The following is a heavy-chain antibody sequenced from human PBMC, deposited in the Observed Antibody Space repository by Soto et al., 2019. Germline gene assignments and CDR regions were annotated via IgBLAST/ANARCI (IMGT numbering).Heavy chain of an antibody. D-gene: IGHD6-19*01. CDR1: GFTFSSYA. J-gene: IGHJ4*02. V-gene: IGHV3-30-3*01. CDR2: ISYDGSNK. CDR3: ARGNSSGWYEEDY. Sequence: GGSLRLSCAASGFTFSSYAMHWVRQAPGKGLEWVAVISYDGSNKYYADSVKGRFIISRDNSKNTLYLQMNSLRAEDTAVYYCARGNSSGWYEEDYWGQGTLVTVSS.